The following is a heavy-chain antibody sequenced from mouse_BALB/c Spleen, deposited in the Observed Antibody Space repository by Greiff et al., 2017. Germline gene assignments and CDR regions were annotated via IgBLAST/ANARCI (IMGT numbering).Heavy chain of an antibody. Sequence: VQLQQSGAELVRPGSSVKISCKASGYAFSSYWMNWVKQRPGQGLEWIGQIYPGDGDTNYNGKFKGKATLTADKSSSTAYMQLSSLTSEDSAVYFCARGEYGNSFADWGQGTLVTVSA. V-gene: IGHV1-80*01. D-gene: IGHD2-10*02. J-gene: IGHJ3*01. CDR1: GYAFSSYW. CDR3: ARGEYGNSFAD. CDR2: IYPGDGDT.